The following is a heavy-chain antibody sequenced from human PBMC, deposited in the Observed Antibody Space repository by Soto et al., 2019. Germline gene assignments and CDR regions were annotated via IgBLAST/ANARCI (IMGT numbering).Heavy chain of an antibody. V-gene: IGHV3-23*01. D-gene: IGHD3-16*02. J-gene: IGHJ4*01. CDR1: GLTFSNYA. CDR2: VTGDGVTT. Sequence: GGSLRLSCAASGLTFSNYAMSWVRQAPGKGLEWVSTVTGDGVTTSYADSVKGRFTISRDNSKNTLYLQMSGLRADDTAVYCCAKRLSYYFASWGHGTLVTVSS. CDR3: AKRLSYYFAS.